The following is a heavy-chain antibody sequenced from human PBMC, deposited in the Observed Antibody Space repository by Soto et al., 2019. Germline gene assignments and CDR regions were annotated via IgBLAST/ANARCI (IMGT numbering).Heavy chain of an antibody. V-gene: IGHV1-69*02. D-gene: IGHD3-22*01. Sequence: ASVKVSCNASGGTFSSYIINLVRQAPGQGLEWMGRIIPILGIAKYAQKFQGRVTITADKSTSTAYMELSSLRSEDTAVYYCARGLHYDSIALDDYWGQGTLVSVSS. CDR2: IIPILGIA. J-gene: IGHJ4*02. CDR1: GGTFSSYI. CDR3: ARGLHYDSIALDDY.